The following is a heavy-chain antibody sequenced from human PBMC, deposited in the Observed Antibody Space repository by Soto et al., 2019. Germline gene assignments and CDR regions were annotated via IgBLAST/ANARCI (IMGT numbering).Heavy chain of an antibody. D-gene: IGHD2-15*01. CDR2: IHSGGDT. CDR3: ARARYCSGGSCYPGPWFDP. V-gene: IGHV3-53*02. CDR1: GITVSGNY. Sequence: EVQLVETGGDLIQPGGSLRLSCAASGITVSGNYMSWVRQAPGKGLEWVSIIHSGGDTFYADSVKGRFSISRDNSKNIVHLQMNSLGAEDTAVYYCARARYCSGGSCYPGPWFDPWGQGTLVTVSS. J-gene: IGHJ5*02.